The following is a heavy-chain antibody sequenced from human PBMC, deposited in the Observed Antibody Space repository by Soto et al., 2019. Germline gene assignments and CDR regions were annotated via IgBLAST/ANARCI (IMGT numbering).Heavy chain of an antibody. Sequence: EVQLVESGGGLVQLGRSLRLSCAASGFTFNDYAMHWVRQAPGKGLEWVSGISWNSGTIVYADSVKRRFTISRDNAKNSLYLQMNSLRGEDTALYYCAKDMRGGSSSSRYYYGLDVWGQGTTVTVSS. V-gene: IGHV3-9*01. CDR2: ISWNSGTI. CDR3: AKDMRGGSSSSRYYYGLDV. J-gene: IGHJ6*02. D-gene: IGHD6-13*01. CDR1: GFTFNDYA.